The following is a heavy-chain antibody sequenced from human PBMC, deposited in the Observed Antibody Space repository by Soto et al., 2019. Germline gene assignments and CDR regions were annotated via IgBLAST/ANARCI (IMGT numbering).Heavy chain of an antibody. D-gene: IGHD4-17*01. CDR1: GFTFSSYA. CDR2: ISGSGGST. CDR3: AKTYYGGYIYYYYYYMDV. V-gene: IGHV3-23*01. J-gene: IGHJ6*03. Sequence: EVQLLESGGGLVQPGGSLRLSCAASGFTFSSYAMSWVRQAPGKGLEWVSVISGSGGSTYYADSVKGRFTISRDNSKNTLYLQINSLRAEDTAVYYCAKTYYGGYIYYYYYYMDVWGKGTTVTVSS.